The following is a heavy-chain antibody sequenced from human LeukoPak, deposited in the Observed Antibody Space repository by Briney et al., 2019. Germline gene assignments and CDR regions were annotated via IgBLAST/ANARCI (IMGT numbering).Heavy chain of an antibody. CDR2: ICNSGST. J-gene: IGHJ4*02. V-gene: IGHV4-4*07. CDR3: AKGGIAAAGTCYFDY. Sequence: NTSETLSLTCTVSGGSISNYCWSCIRQPAGKGLEWIGRICNSGSTNYNPSLKSRVTMSVDTSKNQFSLKLTSVTAADTAVYYCAKGGIAAAGTCYFDYWGQGTLVTASS. CDR1: GGSISNYC. D-gene: IGHD6-13*01.